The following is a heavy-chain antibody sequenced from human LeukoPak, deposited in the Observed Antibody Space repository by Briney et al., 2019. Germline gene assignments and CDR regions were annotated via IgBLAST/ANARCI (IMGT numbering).Heavy chain of an antibody. CDR1: GFTFTEYG. CDR3: AKEGTSYCTNGVCHVDY. D-gene: IGHD2-8*01. V-gene: IGHV3-74*01. CDR2: INSDGSST. Sequence: GGSLRLSCAASGFTFTEYGRHWVRQPPGKGLVWVSRINSDGSSTNYADSVKGRFTVSRDNAKNTLYLQMHSLRAEDTAVYYCAKEGTSYCTNGVCHVDYWGQGTLVTVSS. J-gene: IGHJ4*02.